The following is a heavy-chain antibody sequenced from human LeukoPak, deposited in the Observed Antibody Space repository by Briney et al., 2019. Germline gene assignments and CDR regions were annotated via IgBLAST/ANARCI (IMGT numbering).Heavy chain of an antibody. Sequence: GGSLRLSCAASGFTFSSYSMNWVRQAPGKGLEWVSSISSSSSYIYYADSVKGRFTISRDNAKNSLYLQMNGLRAEDTAVYYCARDKDFGVVRTPNWFDPWGQGTLVTVSS. CDR1: GFTFSSYS. CDR2: ISSSSSYI. CDR3: ARDKDFGVVRTPNWFDP. D-gene: IGHD3-3*01. J-gene: IGHJ5*02. V-gene: IGHV3-21*01.